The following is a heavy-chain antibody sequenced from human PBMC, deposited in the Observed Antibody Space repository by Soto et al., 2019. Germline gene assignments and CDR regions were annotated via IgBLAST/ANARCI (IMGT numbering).Heavy chain of an antibody. Sequence: SGPTLVKPTQTLTLTCTFSGFSLSTSGVGVGWIRQPPGKALEWLALIYWDDDKRYSPSLKSRITITKDTSKNQVVLTMTNMDPVDTATYYCAHRPYMSGYDSRAFDIWGQGTMVTVSS. CDR3: AHRPYMSGYDSRAFDI. CDR2: IYWDDDK. V-gene: IGHV2-5*02. CDR1: GFSLSTSGVG. D-gene: IGHD5-12*01. J-gene: IGHJ3*02.